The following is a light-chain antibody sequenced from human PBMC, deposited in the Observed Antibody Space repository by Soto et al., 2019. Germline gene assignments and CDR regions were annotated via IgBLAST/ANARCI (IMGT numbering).Light chain of an antibody. CDR1: ESISRY. V-gene: IGKV1-39*01. Sequence: DMQMTQSRTSPSASVGARVTISFQASESISRYLNWYQQKPGKAPKILIYAASSFQSGVPSRFSGIGYGTDFTLTISSLQHEDSATYYGQQRYSTTWTFGQGTKVDI. CDR3: QQRYSTTWT. J-gene: IGKJ1*01. CDR2: AAS.